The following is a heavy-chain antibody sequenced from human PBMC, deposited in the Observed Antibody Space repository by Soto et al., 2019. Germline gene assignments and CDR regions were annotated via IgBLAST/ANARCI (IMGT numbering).Heavy chain of an antibody. Sequence: ASETLSLTCTVSGGSISSYYWSWIRQPPGKGLEWIGYINFSGNTNYNPSLKSRITISLDTSKTQFSLKLDSVTAADTAVYYCARVRGLGCSSTSCRDLDGFDIWGQGTLVTVSS. D-gene: IGHD2-2*01. J-gene: IGHJ3*02. V-gene: IGHV4-59*01. CDR1: GGSISSYY. CDR2: INFSGNT. CDR3: ARVRGLGCSSTSCRDLDGFDI.